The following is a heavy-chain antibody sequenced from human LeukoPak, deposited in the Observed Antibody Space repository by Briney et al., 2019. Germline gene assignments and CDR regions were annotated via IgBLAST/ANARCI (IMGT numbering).Heavy chain of an antibody. Sequence: SETLSLTCTVSGGSISSGDYYWSWIRQPPGKGLEWIGYIYYSGSTYYNPSLKSRVTISVDTSKNQFSLKLSSVTAADTAVYYCARGIGGPLHFFDYWGQGTLVTVSS. CDR1: GGSISSGDYY. J-gene: IGHJ4*02. D-gene: IGHD3-16*01. CDR2: IYYSGST. V-gene: IGHV4-30-4*08. CDR3: ARGIGGPLHFFDY.